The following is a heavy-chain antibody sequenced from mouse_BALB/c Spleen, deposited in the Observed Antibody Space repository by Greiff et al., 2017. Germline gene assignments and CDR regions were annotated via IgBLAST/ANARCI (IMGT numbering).Heavy chain of an antibody. J-gene: IGHJ4*01. CDR3: ARLASMDY. Sequence: DVQLVESGGGLVQPGGSRKLSCAASGFTFSSFGMHWVRQAPEKGLEWVAYISSGSSTIYYADTVKGRFTISRDNPKNTLFLQMTSLRSEDTAMYYCARLASMDYWGQGTSVTVSS. CDR2: ISSGSSTI. CDR1: GFTFSSFG. V-gene: IGHV5-17*02.